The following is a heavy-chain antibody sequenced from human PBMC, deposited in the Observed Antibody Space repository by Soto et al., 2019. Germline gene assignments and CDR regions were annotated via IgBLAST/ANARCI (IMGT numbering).Heavy chain of an antibody. Sequence: PGGSLRLSCAASGFTFSGSAMHWVRQASGKGLEWVGRIRSKANSYATAYAASVKGRFTISRDDSKNTAYLQMNSLKTEDTAVFYCTRRDWSAVAGNVSRISDYWGQGTLVTVSS. D-gene: IGHD6-19*01. CDR2: IRSKANSYAT. CDR1: GFTFSGSA. CDR3: TRRDWSAVAGNVSRISDY. J-gene: IGHJ4*02. V-gene: IGHV3-73*01.